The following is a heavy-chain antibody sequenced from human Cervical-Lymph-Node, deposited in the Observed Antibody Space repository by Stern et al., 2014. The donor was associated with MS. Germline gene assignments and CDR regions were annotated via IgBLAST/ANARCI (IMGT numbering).Heavy chain of an antibody. V-gene: IGHV1-2*06. Sequence: MQLVESGAEVKKPGASVKVSCKTSGYTFTGYYIHWVRQAPGQGLEWMGRINPNSGGTNSAQKFQDRVTLTADTSIYTAYMELKRLTSNDTAVYYCARGATRPAPFDYWGQGTLVTVSS. CDR3: ARGATRPAPFDY. D-gene: IGHD6-6*01. CDR1: GYTFTGYY. CDR2: INPNSGGT. J-gene: IGHJ4*02.